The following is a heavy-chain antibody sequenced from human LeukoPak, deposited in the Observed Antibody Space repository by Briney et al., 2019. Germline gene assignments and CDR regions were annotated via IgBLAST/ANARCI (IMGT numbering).Heavy chain of an antibody. V-gene: IGHV4-34*01. J-gene: IGHJ2*01. CDR2: INHSGST. D-gene: IGHD4-17*01. CDR3: ARLYGDYVLGDYWYFDL. Sequence: SETLSLTCAVYGGSFSGYYWSWIRQPPGKGLEWIGEINHSGSTNYNPSLKSRVTISVDTSKNQFSLKLSSVTAADTAVYYCARLYGDYVLGDYWYFDLWGRGTLVTVSS. CDR1: GGSFSGYY.